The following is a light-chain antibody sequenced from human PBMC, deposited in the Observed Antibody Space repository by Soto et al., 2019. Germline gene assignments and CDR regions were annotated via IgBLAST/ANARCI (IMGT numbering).Light chain of an antibody. V-gene: IGKV1-27*01. CDR2: VAS. CDR1: QGISNY. CDR3: KNYNSAPIT. Sequence: DIQMTQSPSSLSASVGDRVTITCRASQGISNYLAWYQQKPGQVPKLLIYVASTLQSGVPSRFSGRGSGTDFSLSISSLQPEDAATYYCKNYNSAPITFGQGTRLEI. J-gene: IGKJ5*01.